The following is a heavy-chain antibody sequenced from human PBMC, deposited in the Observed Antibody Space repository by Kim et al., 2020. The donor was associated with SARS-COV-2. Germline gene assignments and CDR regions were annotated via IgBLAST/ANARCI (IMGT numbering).Heavy chain of an antibody. CDR1: GDSVSSNSAA. D-gene: IGHD1-26*01. CDR3: AREEHLGSGDYYYYYGMDV. V-gene: IGHV6-1*01. Sequence: SQTLSLTCAISGDSVSSNSAAWNWIRQSPSRGLEWLGRTYYRSKWYNDYAVSVKSRITINPDTSKNQFSLQLNSVTPEDTAVYYCAREEHLGSGDYYYYYGMDVWGQGTTVTVSS. J-gene: IGHJ6*02. CDR2: TYYRSKWYN.